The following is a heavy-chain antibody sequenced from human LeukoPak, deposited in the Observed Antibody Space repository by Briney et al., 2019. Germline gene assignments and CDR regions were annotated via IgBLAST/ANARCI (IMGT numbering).Heavy chain of an antibody. J-gene: IGHJ5*02. D-gene: IGHD2-2*01. CDR2: ISGSDGST. CDR3: AKDRHAPGRYCSSTSCFPFDP. Sequence: TGGSLRLSCAASGFTFSSYGMSWVRQAPGKGLEWVSAISGSDGSTYYADSVKGRFTISRDNSKNTLYLQMNSLRAEDTAVYYCAKDRHAPGRYCSSTSCFPFDPWGQGTLVTVSS. CDR1: GFTFSSYG. V-gene: IGHV3-23*01.